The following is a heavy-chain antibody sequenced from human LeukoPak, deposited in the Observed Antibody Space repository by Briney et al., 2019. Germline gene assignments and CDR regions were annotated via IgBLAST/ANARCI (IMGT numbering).Heavy chain of an antibody. D-gene: IGHD6-19*01. CDR1: GGTFSSYA. Sequence: ASVKVSCKASGGTFSSYAISWVRQAPGQGLEWMGGIVAVFGTAKYAQKLQGRVTITADESTSTAYMELSSLRSEDTAVYYCARILVGGWYDFDYWGQGTLVTVSS. CDR3: ARILVGGWYDFDY. V-gene: IGHV1-69*13. CDR2: IVAVFGTA. J-gene: IGHJ4*02.